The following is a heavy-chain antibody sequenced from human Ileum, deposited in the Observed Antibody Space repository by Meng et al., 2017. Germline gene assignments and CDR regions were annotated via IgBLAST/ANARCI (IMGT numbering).Heavy chain of an antibody. CDR3: VRHGGKYFDS. CDR2: IYLAGST. J-gene: IGHJ4*02. CDR1: AGYIRSSFY. D-gene: IGHD2-15*01. Sequence: QLHLHESGPGLVEPSGPVSLRCTVSAGYIRSSFYWSWVRQSPGKGLEWIGQIYLAGSTNYIPSLESRVTISVDKSKNQFSLRLTSVTAADTAIFYCVRHGGKYFDSWGQGTLVTVSS. V-gene: IGHV4-4*02.